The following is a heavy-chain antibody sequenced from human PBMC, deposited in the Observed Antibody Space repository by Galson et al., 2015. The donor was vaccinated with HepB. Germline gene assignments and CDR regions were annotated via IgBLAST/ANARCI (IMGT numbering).Heavy chain of an antibody. CDR2: ISYDGSNK. D-gene: IGHD2-2*01. CDR3: ARFYSRYCSSTSCFPH. V-gene: IGHV3-30-3*01. Sequence: SLRLSCAASGFTFSSYAMHWVRQAPGKGLEWVAVISYDGSNKYYADSVKGRFTISRDNSKNTLYLQMNSLRAEDTAVYYCARFYSRYCSSTSCFPHWGQGTLVTVSS. CDR1: GFTFSSYA. J-gene: IGHJ4*02.